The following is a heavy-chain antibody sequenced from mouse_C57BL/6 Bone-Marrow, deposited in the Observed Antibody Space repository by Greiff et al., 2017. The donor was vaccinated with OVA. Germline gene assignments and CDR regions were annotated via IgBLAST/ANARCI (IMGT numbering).Heavy chain of an antibody. CDR1: GFSLTSYG. Sequence: VQLQQSGPGLVQPSQSLSITCTVSGFSLTSYGVHWVRQPPGKGLEWLGVIWRGGSTDYNAAFISRLSISKDNSKSQVFFKMNSLQADDTAIDYCAKRNWYYAMDYWGQGTSVTVSS. J-gene: IGHJ4*01. CDR3: AKRNWYYAMDY. V-gene: IGHV2-4*01. CDR2: IWRGGST. D-gene: IGHD4-1*02.